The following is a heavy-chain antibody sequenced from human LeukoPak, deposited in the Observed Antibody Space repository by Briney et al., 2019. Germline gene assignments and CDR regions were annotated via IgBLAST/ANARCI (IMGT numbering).Heavy chain of an antibody. CDR2: ISGGGITT. J-gene: IGHJ4*02. D-gene: IGHD6-19*01. V-gene: IGHV3-23*01. CDR3: PRQSYASGWNPFDY. CDR1: GFTFSNYA. Sequence: GGSLRLSCTASGFTFSNYAMSWVRQAPGKGLEWVSTISGGGITTYYADSAKGRFTISRDNSKNTMFLQMNSLRADDTAVYYCPRQSYASGWNPFDYWGQGILVTVSS.